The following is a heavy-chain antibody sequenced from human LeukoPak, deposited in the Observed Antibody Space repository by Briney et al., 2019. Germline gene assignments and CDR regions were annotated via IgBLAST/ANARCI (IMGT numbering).Heavy chain of an antibody. CDR2: IYYSGIT. Sequence: SETLSLTCSVSGGSISTGGYYWSWIRQHPGKGLEWIGYIYYSGITHYNPSLKSRVNMSVDTSKNQFSLRLTSVTAADTALYFCAIYNQPLASFDYWGQGTLVTVSS. CDR3: AIYNQPLASFDY. J-gene: IGHJ4*02. D-gene: IGHD3-10*01. V-gene: IGHV4-31*03. CDR1: GGSISTGGYY.